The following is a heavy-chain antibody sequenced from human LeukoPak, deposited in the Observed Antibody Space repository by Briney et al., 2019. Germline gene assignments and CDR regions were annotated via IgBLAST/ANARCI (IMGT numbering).Heavy chain of an antibody. CDR2: ISWNSGSI. CDR1: GFTFDDYA. Sequence: PGRSLRLSCAASGFTFDDYAMHWVRQAPGKGLEWVSGISWNSGSIGYADSVKGRFTISRDNAKNSLYLQMNSLRAEDTALYYCAKVSVPGPYYYGMDVWGQGTTVTVSS. J-gene: IGHJ6*02. V-gene: IGHV3-9*01. CDR3: AKVSVPGPYYYGMDV.